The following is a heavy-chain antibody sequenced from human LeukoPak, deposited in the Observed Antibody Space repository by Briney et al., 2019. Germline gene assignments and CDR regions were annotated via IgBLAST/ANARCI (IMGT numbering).Heavy chain of an antibody. CDR3: ARALSGKYSTPDF. CDR1: DNRFTTYW. CDR2: IFPRDSDT. D-gene: IGHD1-26*01. J-gene: IGHJ4*02. V-gene: IGHV5-51*01. Sequence: GESLKISCKISDNRFTTYWIAWVRQMPGRGLEWMGIIFPRDSDTIYSPSFEGQVTFSVDKSITTAYLEWTGLKASDTAIYYCARALSGKYSTPDFWGQGTLVTVSS.